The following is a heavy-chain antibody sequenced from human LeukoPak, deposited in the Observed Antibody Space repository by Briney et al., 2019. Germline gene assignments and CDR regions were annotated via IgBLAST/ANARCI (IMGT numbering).Heavy chain of an antibody. J-gene: IGHJ4*02. V-gene: IGHV3-7*03. CDR2: IKQDGSEK. D-gene: IGHD2-2*01. Sequence: GGSLRLSCAASGFTFSIYWMSWVRQAPGKGLEWVANIKQDGSEKYYVDSVKGRFTISRDNANNLLYLQMNSLRAEDTAVYFCARDTYGYQLLPADWGQGTLVTVSS. CDR1: GFTFSIYW. CDR3: ARDTYGYQLLPAD.